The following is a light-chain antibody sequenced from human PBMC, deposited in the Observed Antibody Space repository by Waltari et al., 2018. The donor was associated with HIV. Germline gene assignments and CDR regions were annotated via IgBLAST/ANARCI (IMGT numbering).Light chain of an antibody. J-gene: IGLJ2*01. CDR1: SSDVVSSDY. CDR3: SSYSASGTLVL. CDR2: EVK. Sequence: QSALTQPASVSGSPGQSISIPCSGTSSDVVSSDYVSWYHQHPGEAPTLLLYEVKKRPSGISNRFSGSKSGNTASLTISGLQVEDEAHYYCSSYSASGTLVLFGGGTRLTVL. V-gene: IGLV2-14*01.